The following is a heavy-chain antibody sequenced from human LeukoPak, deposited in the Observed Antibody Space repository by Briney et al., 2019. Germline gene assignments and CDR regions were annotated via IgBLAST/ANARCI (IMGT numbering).Heavy chain of an antibody. J-gene: IGHJ4*02. V-gene: IGHV4-34*01. Sequence: PSETLSLXCAVYGGSFSGYYWSWIRQSPGKGLEWIGEINHSESTIYNPSLKSRVTISVDTSKNQFSLKLSSVTAADTAVYYCARAGVRIILMVYAVFDYWGQGTLVTVSS. D-gene: IGHD2-8*01. CDR2: INHSEST. CDR3: ARAGVRIILMVYAVFDY. CDR1: GGSFSGYY.